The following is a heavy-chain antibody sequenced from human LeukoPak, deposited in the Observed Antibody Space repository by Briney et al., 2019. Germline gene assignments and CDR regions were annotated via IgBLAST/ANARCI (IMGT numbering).Heavy chain of an antibody. D-gene: IGHD2-2*01. CDR3: AKAAAILEFSYYYYYGMDV. J-gene: IGHJ6*02. V-gene: IGHV3-21*04. Sequence: GGSLRLSCAASGFTFSSYSMNWVRQAPGKGLEWVSSISSSSSYIYYADSVKGRFTISRDNAKNSLYLQMNSLRAEDTALYYCAKAAAILEFSYYYYYGMDVWGQGTTVTVSS. CDR1: GFTFSSYS. CDR2: ISSSSSYI.